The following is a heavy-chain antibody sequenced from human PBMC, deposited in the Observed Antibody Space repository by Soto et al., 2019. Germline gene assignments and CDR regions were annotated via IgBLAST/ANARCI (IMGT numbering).Heavy chain of an antibody. CDR1: GGTFSSYT. V-gene: IGHV1-69*08. CDR2: IVPILGVP. D-gene: IGHD3-10*01. J-gene: IGHJ4*02. CDR3: ARDRYEYGSGSKIDY. Sequence: QVQLVQSGAEVKKPGSSVKVSCKASGGTFSSYTVSWVRQAPGQGLEWMGRIVPILGVPNYAQRFQGRVTITADKGTSAAYMELSSLRSADTAVYYCARDRYEYGSGSKIDYWGQGTLVTVSS.